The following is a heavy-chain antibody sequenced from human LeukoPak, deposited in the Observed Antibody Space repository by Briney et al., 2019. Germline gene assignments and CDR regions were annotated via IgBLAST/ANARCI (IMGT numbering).Heavy chain of an antibody. CDR2: VYYSGAT. D-gene: IGHD3-22*01. V-gene: IGHV4-39*01. Sequence: PSETLSLTCTVSGGSISSSNYYWGWIRQPPGKGLEWIGSVYYSGATYHNPSLKSRVTISVDTSNNRFSLKLSSVTAADTAIYYCARQFGVAGSSGYYYTLDYWGQGTLLTVSS. CDR3: ARQFGVAGSSGYYYTLDY. CDR1: GGSISSSNYY. J-gene: IGHJ4*02.